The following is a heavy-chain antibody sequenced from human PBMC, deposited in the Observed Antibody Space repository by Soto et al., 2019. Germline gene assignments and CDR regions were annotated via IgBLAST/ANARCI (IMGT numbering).Heavy chain of an antibody. D-gene: IGHD3-16*01. CDR3: AKASSMIDAFDI. Sequence: AGGSLRLSCAASGFTFDDYAMHWVRQAPGKGLEWVSGISWNSGSIGYADSVKGRFTISRDNAKNSLYLQMNSLRAEDTALYYCAKASSMIDAFDIWGQGTMVTVSS. V-gene: IGHV3-9*01. CDR1: GFTFDDYA. CDR2: ISWNSGSI. J-gene: IGHJ3*02.